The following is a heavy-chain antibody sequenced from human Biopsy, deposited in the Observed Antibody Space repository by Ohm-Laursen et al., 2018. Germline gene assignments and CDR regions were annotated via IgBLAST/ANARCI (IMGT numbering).Heavy chain of an antibody. V-gene: IGHV4-39*01. CDR2: IFYSGII. CDR1: SNYQ. J-gene: IGHJ5*02. Sequence: SNYQMSWIRQPPGKGLEWIGSIFYSGIIYYNPSLKSRVSISVDTSKNQFSLNLNSVTAADTAVYYCARHPTGFWFGPWGQGTLVSVSS. CDR3: ARHPTGFWFGP.